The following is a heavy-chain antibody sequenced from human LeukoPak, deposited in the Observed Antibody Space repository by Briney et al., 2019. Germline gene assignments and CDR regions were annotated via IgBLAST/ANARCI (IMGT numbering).Heavy chain of an antibody. D-gene: IGHD6-19*01. CDR2: IYYSGST. V-gene: IGHV4-59*01. J-gene: IGHJ4*02. CDR3: ATRSGCGWFFDY. CDR1: GGSISSYY. Sequence: SETLSLTCTVSGGSISSYYWSWIPQPPGKGLEYIGYIYYSGSTNYNPSLKSRVTISVDTSKNQFSLKLYSVTAADTAVYYCATRSGCGWFFDYWGQGTLVTVSS.